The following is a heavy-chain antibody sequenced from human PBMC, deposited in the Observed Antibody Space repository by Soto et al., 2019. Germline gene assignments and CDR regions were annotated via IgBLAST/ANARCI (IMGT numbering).Heavy chain of an antibody. J-gene: IGHJ4*02. CDR2: ITPILNTA. CDR3: VSDHSLVGGTYYFDF. CDR1: GGTLSNYA. V-gene: IGHV1-69*01. Sequence: QLQLVQSGAEVRKPGSAVKVSCKASGGTLSNYAFSWVRQAPGQGLEWMGGITPILNTAKYAQKFQGRVANIADESTRTLYMELNSLTSEDTAVYYCVSDHSLVGGTYYFDFWGQGTLVTVSS. D-gene: IGHD1-26*01.